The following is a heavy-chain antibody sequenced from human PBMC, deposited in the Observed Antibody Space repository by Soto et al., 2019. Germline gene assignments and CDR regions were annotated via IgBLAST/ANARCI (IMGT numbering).Heavy chain of an antibody. CDR3: ARALTTVTLFDP. V-gene: IGHV4-31*03. D-gene: IGHD4-17*01. Sequence: QVQLQESGPGLVKPSQTLSLTCTFSGGSISSGGYYWSWIRQHPGKGLEWIGYIYYSGSTHYNPSLKSRVTISVVTSKNQFSLKLSSVTAADTAVYYCARALTTVTLFDPWGQGTLVTVSS. CDR1: GGSISSGGYY. CDR2: IYYSGST. J-gene: IGHJ5*02.